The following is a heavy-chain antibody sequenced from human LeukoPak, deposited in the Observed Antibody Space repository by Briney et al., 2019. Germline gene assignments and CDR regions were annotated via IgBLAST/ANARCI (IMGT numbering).Heavy chain of an antibody. V-gene: IGHV1-2*02. Sequence: GASVKVSCKASGYTFTGYYMHWVRQAPGQGLEWMGWINPNSGTTNYAQKFQGRVTMTRDTSITTAYMELSSLSSDDTAIYYRARSPITIFGVASLDPWGQGTLVTVSS. D-gene: IGHD3-3*01. CDR1: GYTFTGYY. CDR3: ARSPITIFGVASLDP. J-gene: IGHJ5*02. CDR2: INPNSGTT.